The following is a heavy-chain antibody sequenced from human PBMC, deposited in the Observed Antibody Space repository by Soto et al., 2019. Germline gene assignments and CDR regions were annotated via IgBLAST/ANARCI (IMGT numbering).Heavy chain of an antibody. CDR2: ISYDGSNK. D-gene: IGHD6-6*01. J-gene: IGHJ6*02. V-gene: IGHV3-30-3*01. Sequence: PVGSLRLSCAASGFTFSSYAMHWVRQAPGKGLEWVAVISYDGSNKYYADSVKGRFTISRDNSKNTLYLQMNSLRAEDTAVYYCARDLYSSSVYYGMDVWGQGTTVTVSS. CDR1: GFTFSSYA. CDR3: ARDLYSSSVYYGMDV.